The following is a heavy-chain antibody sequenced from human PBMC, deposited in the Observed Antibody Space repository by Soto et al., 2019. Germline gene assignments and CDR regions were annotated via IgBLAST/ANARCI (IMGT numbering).Heavy chain of an antibody. CDR3: ARGIYAFWSGYYTNHDAYDI. CDR1: GYTFTSYG. CDR2: ISAYNGNT. Sequence: ASVKVSCKASGYTFTSYGISWVRQAPGQGREWMGWISAYNGNTNYAQKLQGRVTMTTDTSTSTAYMELRSLRSDDTAVYYCARGIYAFWSGYYTNHDAYDIWGQGTMVTVSS. V-gene: IGHV1-18*01. J-gene: IGHJ3*02. D-gene: IGHD3-3*01.